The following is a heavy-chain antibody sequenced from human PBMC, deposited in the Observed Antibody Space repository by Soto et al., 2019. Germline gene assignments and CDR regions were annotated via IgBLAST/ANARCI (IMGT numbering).Heavy chain of an antibody. V-gene: IGHV1-46*01. Sequence: EASVKVSCKASGYTFTSYYMHWVRQAPGQGLEWMGIINPSGGSTSYAQKFQGRVTMTRDTSTSTVYMELSSLRSEDTAVYYCARGVVLRYFDWLLRFDYWGQGTLVTVSS. J-gene: IGHJ4*02. CDR3: ARGVVLRYFDWLLRFDY. CDR1: GYTFTSYY. CDR2: INPSGGST. D-gene: IGHD3-9*01.